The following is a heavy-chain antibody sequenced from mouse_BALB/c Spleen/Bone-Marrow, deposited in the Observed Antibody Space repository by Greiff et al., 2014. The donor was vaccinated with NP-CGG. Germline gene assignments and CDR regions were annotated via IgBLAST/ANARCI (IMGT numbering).Heavy chain of an antibody. CDR1: GVSLTSYG. Sequence: QVPLQQSGPGLGAPSQSLSITCPVSGVSLTSYGVHWVRPPPGKGLEWLGVIWAGGSTNYDSALMSRLSISKDNSKSQVFLKMNSLQTDDTAMYYCASPIYYDYPLFAYWGQGTLVTVSA. J-gene: IGHJ3*01. V-gene: IGHV2-9*02. D-gene: IGHD2-4*01. CDR3: ASPIYYDYPLFAY. CDR2: IWAGGST.